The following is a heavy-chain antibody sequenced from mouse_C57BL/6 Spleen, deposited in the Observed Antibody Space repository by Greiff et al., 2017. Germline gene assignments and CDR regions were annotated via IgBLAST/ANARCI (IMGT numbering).Heavy chain of an antibody. CDR2: IDPSDSYT. D-gene: IGHD2-2*01. CDR1: GYTFTSYW. V-gene: IGHV1-69*01. J-gene: IGHJ3*01. CDR3: ARSGLYGYDGGFAY. Sequence: VQLQQPGAELVMPGASVKLSCKASGYTFTSYWMHWVKQRPGQGLEWIGEIDPSDSYTNYNQKFKGKSTLTVDKSSSTAYMQLSSLTSEDSAVYYCARSGLYGYDGGFAYWGQGTLVTVSA.